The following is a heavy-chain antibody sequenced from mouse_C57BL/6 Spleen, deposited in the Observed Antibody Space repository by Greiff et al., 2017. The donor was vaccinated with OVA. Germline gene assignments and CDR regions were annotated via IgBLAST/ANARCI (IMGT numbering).Heavy chain of an antibody. CDR1: GFNIKDDY. CDR3: THGTWFAY. CDR2: IDPENGDT. J-gene: IGHJ3*01. V-gene: IGHV14-4*01. D-gene: IGHD2-1*01. Sequence: VQLQQSGAELVRPGASVKLSCTASGFNIKDDYMHWVKQRPEQGLEWIGWIDPENGDTAYASKFQGKATITADTSSNTAYLQLSSLTSEDTAVYYCTHGTWFAYGGQGTLVTVSA.